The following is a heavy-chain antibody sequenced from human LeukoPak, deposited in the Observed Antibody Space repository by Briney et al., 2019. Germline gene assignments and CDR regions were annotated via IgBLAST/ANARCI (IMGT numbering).Heavy chain of an antibody. CDR3: ARERQNKDFWSGGDY. Sequence: ASVKVSCKASGYTFTSYDINWVRQATGQGLEWLGWMNPSSGNTGYAQKFQGRVTMTRDTYISTAYMELSSLRSEDTAVYYCARERQNKDFWSGGDYWGQGTLVTVSS. J-gene: IGHJ4*02. D-gene: IGHD3-3*01. CDR2: MNPSSGNT. CDR1: GYTFTSYD. V-gene: IGHV1-8*01.